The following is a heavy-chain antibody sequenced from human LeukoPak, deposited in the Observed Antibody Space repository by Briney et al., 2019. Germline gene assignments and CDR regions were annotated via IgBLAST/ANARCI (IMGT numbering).Heavy chain of an antibody. J-gene: IGHJ4*02. D-gene: IGHD6-19*01. V-gene: IGHV4-59*01. CDR1: GGSISSYY. Sequence: SETLSLTCTVSGGSISSYYWSWIRQPPGKGLEWIGYIYYSGSTSYNPSLKSRVTISVDTSKNQFSLKLSSVTAADTAVYYCARGSGSYYFDYWGQGTLVTVSS. CDR2: IYYSGST. CDR3: ARGSGSYYFDY.